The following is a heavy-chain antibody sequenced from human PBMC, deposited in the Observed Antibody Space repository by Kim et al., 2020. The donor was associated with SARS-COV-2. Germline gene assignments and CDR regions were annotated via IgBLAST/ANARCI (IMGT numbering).Heavy chain of an antibody. Sequence: RFTISRDNSKNTLYLQMNSLRAEDTAVYYCARAGPLTGYYPPYYYYGMDVWGQGTTVTVSS. V-gene: IGHV3-30*07. CDR3: ARAGPLTGYYPPYYYYGMDV. J-gene: IGHJ6*02. D-gene: IGHD3-9*01.